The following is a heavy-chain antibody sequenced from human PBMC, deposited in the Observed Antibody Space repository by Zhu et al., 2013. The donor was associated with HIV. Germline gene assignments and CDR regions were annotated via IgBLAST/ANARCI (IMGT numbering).Heavy chain of an antibody. J-gene: IGHJ5*02. CDR3: ARDYYYDSSGYPNWFDP. CDR1: GDTFSTNA. D-gene: IGHD3-22*01. CDR2: IIPIFGTS. Sequence: QVQLVQSGAEVKKPGSSVNVSCKSSGDTFSTNAISWLRQAPGQGLEWIGGIIPIFGTSNHAQKFQDRVTITADESTSTVYMELSRLRSDDTAIYYCARDYYYDSSGYPNWFDPWGQGTLVTVSS. V-gene: IGHV1-69*01.